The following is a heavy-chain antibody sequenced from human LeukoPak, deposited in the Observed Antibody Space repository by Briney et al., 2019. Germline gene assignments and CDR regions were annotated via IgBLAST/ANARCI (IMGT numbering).Heavy chain of an antibody. Sequence: SETLSLTCTVSGGSIDTYYWNWIRQPPGKVLEWIGYAFHTGSTNYNPSLKSRFTISVDTSKNQFSLKLSSVTAADTAVYYCARAPLGIDMDVWGKGTTVTISS. D-gene: IGHD7-27*01. CDR3: ARAPLGIDMDV. CDR2: AFHTGST. J-gene: IGHJ6*03. CDR1: GGSIDTYY. V-gene: IGHV4-59*01.